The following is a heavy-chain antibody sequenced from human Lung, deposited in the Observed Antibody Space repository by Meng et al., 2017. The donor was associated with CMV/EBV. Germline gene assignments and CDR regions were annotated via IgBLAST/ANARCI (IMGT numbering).Heavy chain of an antibody. J-gene: IGHJ4*02. D-gene: IGHD2-21*02. V-gene: IGHV4-4*02. CDR2: IYHSGST. CDR1: GGSISSSNW. CDR3: ARVVTALWGYYFDY. Sequence: QLQGSGSGLGKPSGTLSLTCAVSGGSISSSNWWSWVRQPPGKGLEWIGEIYHSGSTNYNPSLKSRVTISVDKSKNQFSLKLSSVTAADTAVYYCARVVTALWGYYFDYWGQGTLVTVSS.